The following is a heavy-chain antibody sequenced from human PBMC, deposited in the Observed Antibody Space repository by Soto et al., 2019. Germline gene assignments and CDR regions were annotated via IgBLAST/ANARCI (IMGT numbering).Heavy chain of an antibody. D-gene: IGHD2-2*01. V-gene: IGHV3-11*01. CDR1: GFTFSDYY. Sequence: GGSLRLSCAASGFTFSDYYMSWIRQAPGKGLEWVSYISSSGSTIYYADSVKGRFSISRDNAKNSLYLQMNSLRAEDTAVYYCARGGYCSSTSCYPQYFQHWGQGTLVTVSS. CDR3: ARGGYCSSTSCYPQYFQH. J-gene: IGHJ1*01. CDR2: ISSSGSTI.